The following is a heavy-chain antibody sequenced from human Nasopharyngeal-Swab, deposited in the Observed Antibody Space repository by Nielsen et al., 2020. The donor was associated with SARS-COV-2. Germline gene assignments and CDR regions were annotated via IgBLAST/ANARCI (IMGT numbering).Heavy chain of an antibody. CDR1: EFTFSSYG. J-gene: IGHJ4*02. D-gene: IGHD3-10*01. CDR2: ISYDGNNK. Sequence: GESLKISCAASEFTFSSYGMHWVRQAPGKGLEWVALISYDGNNKYYADSVKGRFTISRDNSKNTLYLQMDGLRAEDTAVYYCARDQSLGELLAFDYWGQGIQVTVSS. CDR3: ARDQSLGELLAFDY. V-gene: IGHV3-30*03.